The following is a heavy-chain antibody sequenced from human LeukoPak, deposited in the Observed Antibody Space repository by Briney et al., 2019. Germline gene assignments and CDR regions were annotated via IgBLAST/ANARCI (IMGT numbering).Heavy chain of an antibody. CDR1: GFTISTYA. D-gene: IGHD2-2*01. J-gene: IGHJ4*02. Sequence: GGSLRLSCAASGFTISTYAMSWVRQAPGKGLEWVSAISGSGGSTYYADSVKGRFTISRDNSKNTLYLQMNSLRAEDTAVYYCAKDCSSTSCYRSFEYWGQGTLVTVSS. CDR2: ISGSGGST. V-gene: IGHV3-23*01. CDR3: AKDCSSTSCYRSFEY.